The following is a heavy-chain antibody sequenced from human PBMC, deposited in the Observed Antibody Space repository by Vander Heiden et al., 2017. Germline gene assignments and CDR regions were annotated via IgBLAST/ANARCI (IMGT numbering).Heavy chain of an antibody. V-gene: IGHV3-23*01. D-gene: IGHD3-3*01. CDR1: GFTLSSYA. J-gene: IGHJ4*02. CDR2: ISRSGGST. CDR3: AKDQDFWSGYYDY. Sequence: EVQLLESGGGLVQPGGSLRLSCAAYGFTLSSYAMSWVRQGTGKGLEWVASISRSGGSTYYEDSVKGRFTISRDNSKNTLYLQMNSLRAEDTAVYYCAKDQDFWSGYYDYWGQGTLVTVSS.